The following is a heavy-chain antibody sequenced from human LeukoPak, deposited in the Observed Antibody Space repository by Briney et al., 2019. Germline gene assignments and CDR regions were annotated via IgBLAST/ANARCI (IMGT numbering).Heavy chain of an antibody. Sequence: GGSLRLSCAASGFTFGPYTMNWVRQAPGKGLEWVSYISSSSDTIYYADSVKGRFTISRDNAKNSLYLQMNSLRAEDTAVYYCARMNYVSSGRGAPFDYWGQGTLVTVSS. J-gene: IGHJ4*02. CDR1: GFTFGPYT. CDR2: ISSSSDTI. V-gene: IGHV3-48*04. CDR3: ARMNYVSSGRGAPFDY. D-gene: IGHD1-7*01.